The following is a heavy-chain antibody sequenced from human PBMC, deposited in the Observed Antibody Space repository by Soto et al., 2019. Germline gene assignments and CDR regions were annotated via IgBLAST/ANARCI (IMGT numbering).Heavy chain of an antibody. CDR1: GFSFDVYA. V-gene: IGHV3-9*01. CDR2: ITWNSATI. CDR3: AKDMNFNFGAVRN. J-gene: IGHJ4*02. D-gene: IGHD3-3*01. Sequence: EVQLVESGGGLVQPGGSLRLSCAASGFSFDVYAMHWVRQAPGKGLEWVSGITWNSATIDYADSVKGRFTISRDNAKNSLFLQMDSLRPEDTAFYYCAKDMNFNFGAVRNWGQGTLVTVSS.